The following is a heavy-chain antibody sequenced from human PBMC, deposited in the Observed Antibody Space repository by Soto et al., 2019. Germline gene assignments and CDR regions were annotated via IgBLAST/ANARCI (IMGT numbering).Heavy chain of an antibody. Sequence: GSLRLSCAASGFTFSDARMNWVRQAPGKGLEWVGRIKSKTDGGTTDYAAPVKGRFTISRDDSKNTLYLQMNSLKTEDTAVYFCTTFRYSYGNSANYLWDFWGQGTLVTVSS. CDR1: GFTFSDAR. V-gene: IGHV3-15*07. J-gene: IGHJ4*02. D-gene: IGHD3-22*01. CDR3: TTFRYSYGNSANYLWDF. CDR2: IKSKTDGGTT.